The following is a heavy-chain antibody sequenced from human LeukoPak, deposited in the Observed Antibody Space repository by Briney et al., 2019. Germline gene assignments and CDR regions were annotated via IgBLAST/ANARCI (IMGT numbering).Heavy chain of an antibody. CDR1: GFTFSSYA. CDR3: AKDWGITTVRGVIIPFDY. V-gene: IGHV3-23*01. Sequence: GGSLRLSCAASGFTFSSYAMGWVRQAPGEGLEWVSAISGSGGSTYYADSVKGRFTISRDNSKNTLYLQMNSLRAEDTALYYCAKDWGITTVRGVIIPFDYWGQGTLVTVSS. D-gene: IGHD3-10*01. J-gene: IGHJ4*02. CDR2: ISGSGGST.